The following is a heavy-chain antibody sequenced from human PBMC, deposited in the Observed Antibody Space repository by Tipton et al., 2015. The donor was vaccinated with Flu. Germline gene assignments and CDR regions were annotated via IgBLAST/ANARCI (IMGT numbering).Heavy chain of an antibody. CDR1: GFTFTTYW. V-gene: IGHV3-7*01. D-gene: IGHD3-10*01. Sequence: SLRLSCAASGFTFTTYWMSWVRQAPGKGLEWLANIKQDGSEKYYVDSVKGRFTISRDNAKNSLFLQMNSLRAEDTAVYYCARLEGWYYGSGSYVYFDCWGQGTLVTVSS. J-gene: IGHJ4*02. CDR3: ARLEGWYYGSGSYVYFDC. CDR2: IKQDGSEK.